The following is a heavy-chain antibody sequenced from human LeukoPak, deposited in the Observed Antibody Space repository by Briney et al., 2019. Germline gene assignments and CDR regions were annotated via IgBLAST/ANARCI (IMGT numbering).Heavy chain of an antibody. D-gene: IGHD6-13*01. CDR2: IYYSGRT. CDR1: GGSISSSSYY. CDR3: ARSYDGSGSWYWDYFDY. J-gene: IGHJ4*02. Sequence: SETLSLTCTVSGGSISSSSYYWGWIRQPPGKGLEWIGSIYYSGRTYYNPSLKSRVTISVDTSKNQFSLKLSSVTAADTAVYYCARSYDGSGSWYWDYFDYWGQGTLVTVSS. V-gene: IGHV4-39*01.